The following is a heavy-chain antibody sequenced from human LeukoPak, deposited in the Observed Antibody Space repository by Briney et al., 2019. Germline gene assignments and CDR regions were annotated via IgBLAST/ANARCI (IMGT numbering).Heavy chain of an antibody. V-gene: IGHV3-30*04. J-gene: IGHJ3*01. CDR3: ARVSTSGSGNYLTRAFDV. Sequence: GGSLRLSCAASGFTFSSYAMHWVRQAPGKGLEWVTVISSDESDKYYTDSVKGRFTISRDNSKNTLYLQMNSLRPEDTAVYYCARVSTSGSGNYLTRAFDVWGQGTMVTVSS. D-gene: IGHD3-10*01. CDR2: ISSDESDK. CDR1: GFTFSSYA.